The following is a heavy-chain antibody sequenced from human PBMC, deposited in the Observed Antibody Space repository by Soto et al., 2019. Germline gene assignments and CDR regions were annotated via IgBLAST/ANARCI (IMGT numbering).Heavy chain of an antibody. CDR1: GGSISSSSYY. CDR3: ARPPSPAGGLDP. Sequence: PSETLSLTCTVSGGSISSSSYYWGWIRQPPGKGLVWIGSIYYSGSTYYNPSLKSRVTISVDTSKNQFSLKLSSVTAADTAVYYCARPPSPAGGLDPWGQGTLVTVSS. J-gene: IGHJ5*02. D-gene: IGHD2-15*01. CDR2: IYYSGST. V-gene: IGHV4-39*01.